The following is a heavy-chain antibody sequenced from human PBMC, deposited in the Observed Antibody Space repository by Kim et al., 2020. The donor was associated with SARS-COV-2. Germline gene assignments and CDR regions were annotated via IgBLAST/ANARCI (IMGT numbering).Heavy chain of an antibody. J-gene: IGHJ6*04. CDR3: ARHRHSYDSGGYNSTYHYYNLDV. CDR2: IYVGDSGT. D-gene: IGHD3-22*01. Sequence: GESLKISCQGSGFSITSDWIGWVRPKSGKGLEWIGIIYVGDSGTKYNPSFRGQVTFSADTSTNTAYLRWGSLKASDTAIYYCARHRHSYDSGGYNSTYHYYNLDVWGEGPTVPVSS. V-gene: IGHV5-51*01. CDR1: GFSITSDW.